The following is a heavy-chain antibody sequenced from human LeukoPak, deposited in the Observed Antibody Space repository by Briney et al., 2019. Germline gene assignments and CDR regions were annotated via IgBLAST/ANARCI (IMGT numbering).Heavy chain of an antibody. CDR3: AKKVAGDYGVDY. V-gene: IGHV3-30*18. Sequence: GRSLRLSCAASGFTFSTYAMHWVRQAPGKGLEWVAVISYDGSNKYYADSVKGRFTISRDNSKNTLYLQMNSLRAEDTAVYYCAKKVAGDYGVDYWGQGTLVTVSS. CDR2: ISYDGSNK. D-gene: IGHD4-17*01. CDR1: GFTFSTYA. J-gene: IGHJ4*02.